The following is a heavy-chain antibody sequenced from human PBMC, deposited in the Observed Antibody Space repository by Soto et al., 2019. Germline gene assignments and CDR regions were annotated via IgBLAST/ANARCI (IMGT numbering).Heavy chain of an antibody. D-gene: IGHD6-13*01. CDR2: MNPNSANT. CDR1: GYTFTSYD. CDR3: ARAGVARGTNIAAAGY. V-gene: IGHV1-8*01. Sequence: ASVKVSCKASGYTFTSYDINWVRQATGQGLEWMGWMNPNSANTGYAQKFQGRVTMTRDTSISTAYMELSSLRPEDTAVYYCARAGVARGTNIAAAGYWGQGTLVTVSS. J-gene: IGHJ4*02.